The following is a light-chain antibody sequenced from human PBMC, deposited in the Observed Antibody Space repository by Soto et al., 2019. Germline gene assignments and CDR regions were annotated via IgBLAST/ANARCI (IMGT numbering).Light chain of an antibody. CDR2: GAS. Sequence: EIVLTQSPDILSLSPGERATLSCRASQGMSSAYLAWFQQKPGQAPTLLMYGASTRATGIPDRFSGSGSGTDFTLPISRLEPEDFAVYYCQQYAASSWTFGQGTKVEIK. CDR3: QQYAASSWT. J-gene: IGKJ1*01. CDR1: QGMSSAY. V-gene: IGKV3-20*01.